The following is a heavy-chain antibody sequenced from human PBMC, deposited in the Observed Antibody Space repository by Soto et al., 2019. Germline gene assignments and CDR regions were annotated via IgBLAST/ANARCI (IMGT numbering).Heavy chain of an antibody. CDR2: ISYDGSNK. Sequence: PGGSLRLSCAASGFTFSSYGMHWVRQAPGKGLEWVAVISYDGSNKYYADSVKGRFTISRDNSKNTLYLQMNSLRAEDTAVYYCAKDFFRGYYLYDAFDIWGQGTMVTVSS. CDR3: AKDFFRGYYLYDAFDI. CDR1: GFTFSSYG. J-gene: IGHJ3*02. V-gene: IGHV3-30*18. D-gene: IGHD3-22*01.